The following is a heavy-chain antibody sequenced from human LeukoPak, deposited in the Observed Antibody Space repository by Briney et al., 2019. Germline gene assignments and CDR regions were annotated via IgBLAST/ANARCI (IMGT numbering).Heavy chain of an antibody. Sequence: GESLKIFCKGSGYSFTSYWIGWVLQMPGKGLEWMGIIYPGDSDTRYSPFFQGQVTISADKSISTAYLQWSSVKASDTAMYYCARPAQVDTAMVDFWGQGTLVTVSS. CDR1: GYSFTSYW. CDR2: IYPGDSDT. CDR3: ARPAQVDTAMVDF. J-gene: IGHJ4*02. D-gene: IGHD5-18*01. V-gene: IGHV5-51*01.